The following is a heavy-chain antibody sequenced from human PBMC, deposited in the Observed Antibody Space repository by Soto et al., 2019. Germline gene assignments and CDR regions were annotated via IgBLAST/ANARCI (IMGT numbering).Heavy chain of an antibody. Sequence: SETLSLTCTVSGGSLGSYYWSWIRQPPGKGLEWIGYVFYTGRANYNASLKSRVSISLDTPNYQFSLKLSSVTAADTAVYYCARDGDRRMTTNPYYYNGMDVWGPGTTVTVSS. CDR3: ARDGDRRMTTNPYYYNGMDV. V-gene: IGHV4-59*01. J-gene: IGHJ6*02. CDR1: GGSLGSYY. D-gene: IGHD4-4*01. CDR2: VFYTGRA.